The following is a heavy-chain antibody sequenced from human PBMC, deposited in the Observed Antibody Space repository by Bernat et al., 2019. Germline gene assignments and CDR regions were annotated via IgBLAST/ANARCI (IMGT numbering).Heavy chain of an antibody. V-gene: IGHV1-18*04. Sequence: QVQLVQSGAEVKKPGASVKVSCKASGYTFTSYGISWVRQAPGQGLEWMGWISAYNGNTNYAPKLQGRVTMTTDTSTSTAYMALRSLRSDDTAVYYCARVGVAARYYYYYGMDVWGQGTTVTVSS. J-gene: IGHJ6*02. CDR1: GYTFTSYG. D-gene: IGHD6-6*01. CDR3: ARVGVAARYYYYYGMDV. CDR2: ISAYNGNT.